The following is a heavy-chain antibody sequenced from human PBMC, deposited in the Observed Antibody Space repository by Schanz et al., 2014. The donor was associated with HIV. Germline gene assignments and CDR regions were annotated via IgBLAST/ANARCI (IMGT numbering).Heavy chain of an antibody. Sequence: VQLVESGGDVVQPGRSLRLSCAASGFTFRSYGMHWVRQAPGMGLEGVANIKEDGSVINYVDSVKGRFTISRDNVKNSLFLQMNSLRAEDTAMYYCARDVGAGANDYWGQGTLVTVSS. V-gene: IGHV3-7*01. CDR2: IKEDGSVI. J-gene: IGHJ4*02. CDR3: ARDVGAGANDY. CDR1: GFTFRSYG. D-gene: IGHD1-26*01.